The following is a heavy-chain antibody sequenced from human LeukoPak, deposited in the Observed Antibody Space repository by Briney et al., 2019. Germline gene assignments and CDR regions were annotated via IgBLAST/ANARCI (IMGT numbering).Heavy chain of an antibody. Sequence: GGSLRLSCAASGFTFSSYAMSWVRQAPGKGLEWVSAISGSGGSTYYADSVKGRFTISRDNSKNTLYLQMNSLRAEDTAVYYCAKGSTMIVVINMDVWGQGTTVTVSS. D-gene: IGHD3-22*01. CDR1: GFTFSSYA. CDR2: ISGSGGST. CDR3: AKGSTMIVVINMDV. J-gene: IGHJ6*02. V-gene: IGHV3-23*01.